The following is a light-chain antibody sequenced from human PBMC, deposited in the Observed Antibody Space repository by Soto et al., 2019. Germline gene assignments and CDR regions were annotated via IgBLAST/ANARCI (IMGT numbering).Light chain of an antibody. J-gene: IGLJ2*01. CDR3: PSSTRSPSPV. Sequence: QSALTQPASVSGSPGQSITISCTGTSSDVGGYNYVSWYQQHPGKAPKLMIYDVSNRPSGVSNRFSGSKSGNTASLTISGLQAEDVADHQPPSSTRSPSPVF. CDR2: DVS. CDR1: SSDVGGYNY. V-gene: IGLV2-14*01.